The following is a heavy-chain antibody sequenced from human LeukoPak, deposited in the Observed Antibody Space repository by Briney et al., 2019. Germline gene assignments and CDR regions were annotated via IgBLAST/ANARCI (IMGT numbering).Heavy chain of an antibody. CDR2: IQYDGSSK. CDR3: ARESIAARPGY. Sequence: GGSLRLSCAASGFTFSSYGLHWVRQVPGKGLEWVAFIQYDGSSKYYADSVKGRFSISRGNSKNTLYLQMNSLRAEDTAVYYCARESIAARPGYWGQGTLVTVSS. CDR1: GFTFSSYG. J-gene: IGHJ4*02. V-gene: IGHV3-30*02. D-gene: IGHD6-6*01.